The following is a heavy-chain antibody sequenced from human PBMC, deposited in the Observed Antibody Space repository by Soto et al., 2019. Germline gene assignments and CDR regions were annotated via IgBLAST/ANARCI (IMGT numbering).Heavy chain of an antibody. D-gene: IGHD7-27*01. CDR3: AIGGPLGNWFDP. J-gene: IGHJ5*02. CDR1: GGSVSSGSYY. Sequence: SETLSLTCTVSGGSVSSGSYYWSWIRQPPGKGLEWIGYIYYSGSTNYNPSLKSRVTISVDTSKNQFSLKLSSVTAADTAVYYCAIGGPLGNWFDPWGQGTLVTVSS. CDR2: IYYSGST. V-gene: IGHV4-61*01.